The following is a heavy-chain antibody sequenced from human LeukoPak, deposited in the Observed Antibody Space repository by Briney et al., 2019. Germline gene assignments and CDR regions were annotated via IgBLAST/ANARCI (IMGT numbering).Heavy chain of an antibody. D-gene: IGHD3-22*01. CDR2: IYYSGST. CDR1: GGSISSSSYY. V-gene: IGHV4-61*05. J-gene: IGHJ4*02. CDR3: ACGGYYDSSGYPDPHFDY. Sequence: SETLSLTCTVSGGSISSSSYYWGWIRQPPGKGLEWIGYIYYSGSTNYNPSLKRRVTISVDTSKNQFSLKLSSVTAADTAVYYCACGGYYDSSGYPDPHFDYWGQGTLVTVSS.